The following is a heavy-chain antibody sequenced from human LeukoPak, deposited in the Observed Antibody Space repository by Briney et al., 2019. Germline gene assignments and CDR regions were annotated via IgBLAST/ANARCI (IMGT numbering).Heavy chain of an antibody. V-gene: IGHV3-30*02. CDR1: GFPFHTFG. Sequence: PGGSPRLSCVASGFPFHTFGMHWVRQAPGKGLEWVAYIRYDGTYKYYSDSVKGRFTISRANSNNTVHLQMNRVRAGDTAMYYCATDKISEIGYYDYWGQGILVTVSS. CDR2: IRYDGTYK. CDR3: ATDKISEIGYYDY. J-gene: IGHJ4*02.